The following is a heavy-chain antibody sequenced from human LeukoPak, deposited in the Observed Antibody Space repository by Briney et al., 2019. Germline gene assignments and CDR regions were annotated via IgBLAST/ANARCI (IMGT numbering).Heavy chain of an antibody. CDR3: AKEQEGDYGGTSLFDY. J-gene: IGHJ4*02. CDR2: ISSSSSYI. CDR1: GFTFSSYS. V-gene: IGHV3-21*04. Sequence: GGSLRLSCAASGFTFSSYSMNWVRQAPGKGLEWVSSISSSSSYIYYADSVKGRFTISRDNSKNTLYLQMNSLRAEDTAVYYCAKEQEGDYGGTSLFDYWGQGTLVTVSS. D-gene: IGHD4-23*01.